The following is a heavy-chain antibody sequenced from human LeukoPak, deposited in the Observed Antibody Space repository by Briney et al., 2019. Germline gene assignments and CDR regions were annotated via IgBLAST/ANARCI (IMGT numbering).Heavy chain of an antibody. Sequence: PGGSLRLSCAASGFAFNNYDMTWVRQAPGKGLEWVAGISVSGGGTNYADSVKGRFTISRDNPKNTLYLQMNSLRAEDTAVYFCAKRGVVIRVILVGFHKEAYYFDSWGQGALVTVSS. CDR2: ISVSGGGT. CDR3: AKRGVVIRVILVGFHKEAYYFDS. CDR1: GFAFNNYD. D-gene: IGHD3-22*01. V-gene: IGHV3-23*01. J-gene: IGHJ4*02.